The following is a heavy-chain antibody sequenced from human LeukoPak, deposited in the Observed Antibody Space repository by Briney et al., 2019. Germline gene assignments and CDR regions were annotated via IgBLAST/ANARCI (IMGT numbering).Heavy chain of an antibody. CDR1: GGTFSSYA. CDR3: ARGPMVRGVIIPLY. J-gene: IGHJ4*02. CDR2: IIPIFGTA. V-gene: IGHV1-69*13. D-gene: IGHD3-10*01. Sequence: SVKVSCKASGGTFSSYAISWVRQAPGQGLEWMVGIIPIFGTANYAQKFQGRVTITADESTSTAYMELSSLRSEDTAVYYCARGPMVRGVIIPLYWGQGTLVTVSS.